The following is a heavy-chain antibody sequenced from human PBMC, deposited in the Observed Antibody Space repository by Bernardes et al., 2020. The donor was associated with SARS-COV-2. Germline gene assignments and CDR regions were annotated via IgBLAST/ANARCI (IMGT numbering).Heavy chain of an antibody. D-gene: IGHD3-22*01. Sequence: SETLSLTCTVSGGSISNNYYYWGWFRQPPGKGLEWIGTMHYSGSTNCNPSLKSRVIISIDTSKNQFSLRLSSVTAADTAVYYCARLVREGSSGYGMDVWGQGTTVTVSS. CDR1: GGSISNNYYY. J-gene: IGHJ6*02. CDR2: MHYSGST. CDR3: ARLVREGSSGYGMDV. V-gene: IGHV4-39*01.